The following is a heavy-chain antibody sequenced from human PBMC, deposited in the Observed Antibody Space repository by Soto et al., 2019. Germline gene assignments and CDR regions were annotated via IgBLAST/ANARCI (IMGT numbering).Heavy chain of an antibody. CDR1: GYTFTGCY. Sequence: RASVKVSCKASGYTFTGCYMHWVRQAPGQGLEWMGWINPNSGGTNYAQKFQGRVTMTRDTSISTAYMELSRLRSDDTAVYYCARDHIAARPLSYYYYGMDVWGQGTTVTVSS. CDR2: INPNSGGT. CDR3: ARDHIAARPLSYYYYGMDV. D-gene: IGHD6-6*01. V-gene: IGHV1-2*02. J-gene: IGHJ6*02.